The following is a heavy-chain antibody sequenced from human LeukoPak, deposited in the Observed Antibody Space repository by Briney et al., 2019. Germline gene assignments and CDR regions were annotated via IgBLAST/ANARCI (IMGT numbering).Heavy chain of an antibody. CDR3: ARSYGLFDP. J-gene: IGHJ5*02. D-gene: IGHD4-17*01. CDR2: INHSGST. V-gene: IGHV4-34*01. Sequence: SETLSLTCAVYGGSFSGYYWSWIRQPPGKGLEWIGEINHSGSTNYNPSLKSRVTISVDTSKNQFSLKLSSVTAADTAVYYRARSYGLFDPWGQGTLVTVSS. CDR1: GGSFSGYY.